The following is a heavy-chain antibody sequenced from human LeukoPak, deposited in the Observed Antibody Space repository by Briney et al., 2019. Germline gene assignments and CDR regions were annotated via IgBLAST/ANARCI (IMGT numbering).Heavy chain of an antibody. CDR2: INPNSGGT. Sequence: ASVKVSCKASGYTFTGYYMHWVRRAPGQGLEWMGRINPNSGGTNYAQKFQGRVTMTRDTSTSTAYMELSRLRSDDTAVYYCASIAVAGTANYWGQGTLVTVSS. J-gene: IGHJ4*02. CDR1: GYTFTGYY. D-gene: IGHD6-19*01. CDR3: ASIAVAGTANY. V-gene: IGHV1-2*06.